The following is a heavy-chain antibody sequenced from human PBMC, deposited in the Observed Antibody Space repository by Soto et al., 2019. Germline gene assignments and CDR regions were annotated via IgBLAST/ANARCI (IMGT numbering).Heavy chain of an antibody. CDR2: INPSGGGT. Sequence: ASVKVSCKASGYTFTRSYIHWVRQAPGQGFEWMGIINPSGGGTSYSQKLQGRVTLTRDTSTRTIYMELNSLRSEDTAVYYCARGPGASGLDVWGQGTTVTVSS. D-gene: IGHD2-8*02. V-gene: IGHV1-46*01. CDR3: ARGPGASGLDV. J-gene: IGHJ6*02. CDR1: GYTFTRSY.